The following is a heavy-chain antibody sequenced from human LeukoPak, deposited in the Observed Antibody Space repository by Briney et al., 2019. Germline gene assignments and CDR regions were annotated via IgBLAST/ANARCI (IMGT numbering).Heavy chain of an antibody. D-gene: IGHD3-10*01. CDR3: ARGLASSEPVLLWFGELLKVAHAFDI. J-gene: IGHJ3*02. V-gene: IGHV4-34*01. CDR2: INHSGST. CDR1: GGSFSGYY. Sequence: SETLSLTCAVYGGSFSGYYWSWIRQPPGKGLEWIGEINHSGSTNYNPSLKSRVTISVDTSKNQFSLKLSSVTAADTAVYYCARGLASSEPVLLWFGELLKVAHAFDIWGQGTMVTVSS.